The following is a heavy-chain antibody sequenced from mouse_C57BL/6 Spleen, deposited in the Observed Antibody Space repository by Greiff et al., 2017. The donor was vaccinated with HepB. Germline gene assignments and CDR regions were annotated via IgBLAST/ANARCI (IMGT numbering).Heavy chain of an antibody. CDR1: GYAFSSYW. J-gene: IGHJ4*01. V-gene: IGHV1-80*01. CDR3: ARGKGGNYDYAMDY. D-gene: IGHD2-1*01. Sequence: VKLMESGAELVKPGASVKISCKASGYAFSSYWMNWVKQRPGKGLEWIGQIYPGDGDTNYNGKFKGKATLTADKSSSTAYMQLSSLTSEDSAVYFCARGKGGNYDYAMDYWGQGTSVTVSS. CDR2: IYPGDGDT.